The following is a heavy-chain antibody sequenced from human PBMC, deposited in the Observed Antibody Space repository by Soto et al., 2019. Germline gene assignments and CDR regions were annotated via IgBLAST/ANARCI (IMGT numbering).Heavy chain of an antibody. J-gene: IGHJ3*02. V-gene: IGHV1-46*01. CDR2: INPSGGST. Sequence: QVQLVKSGAEVKKPGASVKVSCKASGYTFTSYYMHWVRQAPGQGLEWMGIINPSGGSTSYAQKFQGRVTMTRDTSTSTVYMELSSLRSEDTPVYYCARVGLCSGGSCQGHAFDIWGQGTMVTVSS. CDR3: ARVGLCSGGSCQGHAFDI. D-gene: IGHD2-15*01. CDR1: GYTFTSYY.